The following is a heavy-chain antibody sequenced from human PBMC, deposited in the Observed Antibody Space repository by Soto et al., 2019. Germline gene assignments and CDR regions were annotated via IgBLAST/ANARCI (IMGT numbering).Heavy chain of an antibody. CDR2: INAGNGNT. V-gene: IGHV1-3*01. CDR1: GYTFTSYA. J-gene: IGHJ3*02. D-gene: IGHD6-13*01. CDR3: ARDRGSSWYDHNEAFDI. Sequence: ASVKVSCKASGYTFTSYAMHWVRQAPGQRLEWMGWINAGNGNTKYSQKFQGRVTITRDTSASTAYMELSSLRSEDTAVYYCARDRGSSWYDHNEAFDIWGQGTMVTVSS.